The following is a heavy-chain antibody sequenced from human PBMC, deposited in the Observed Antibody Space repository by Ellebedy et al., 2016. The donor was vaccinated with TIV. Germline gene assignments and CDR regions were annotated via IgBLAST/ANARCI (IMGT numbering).Heavy chain of an antibody. Sequence: SETLSLTXTVSGGSISSSSYYWGWIRQPPGKGLEWIGSIYYSGSTYYNPSLKSRVTISVDTSKNQFSLKLSSVTAADTAVYYCARRERASYYYDSTPFDYWGQGTLVTVSS. CDR3: ARRERASYYYDSTPFDY. CDR2: IYYSGST. J-gene: IGHJ4*02. V-gene: IGHV4-39*01. D-gene: IGHD3-22*01. CDR1: GGSISSSSYY.